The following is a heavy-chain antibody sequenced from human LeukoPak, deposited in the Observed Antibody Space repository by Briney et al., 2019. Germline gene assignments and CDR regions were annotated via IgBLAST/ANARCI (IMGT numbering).Heavy chain of an antibody. CDR2: IIPIFGTA. CDR1: GGTFSSYA. Sequence: SVKVSRKASGGTFSSYAISWVRQAPGQGLEWMGGIIPIFGTANYAQKFQGRVTITADESTSTAYMELSSLRSEDTAVYYCAREDYGDYVARWFDPWGQGTLSPSPQ. CDR3: AREDYGDYVARWFDP. V-gene: IGHV1-69*13. D-gene: IGHD4-17*01. J-gene: IGHJ5*02.